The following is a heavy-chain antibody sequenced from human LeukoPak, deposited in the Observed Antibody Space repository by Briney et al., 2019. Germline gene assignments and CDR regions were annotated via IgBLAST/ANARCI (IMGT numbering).Heavy chain of an antibody. Sequence: SETLSLTCTVSGGSISSGSYYWSWIRQPAGKGLEWIGRIYTSGSTNYNPSLKSRVTISVDTSKNQFSLKLNSMTAADTAMYYCAREFLYSSGWYLKLDYWGQGTLVTVSS. CDR1: GGSISSGSYY. J-gene: IGHJ4*02. CDR3: AREFLYSSGWYLKLDY. V-gene: IGHV4-61*02. D-gene: IGHD6-19*01. CDR2: IYTSGST.